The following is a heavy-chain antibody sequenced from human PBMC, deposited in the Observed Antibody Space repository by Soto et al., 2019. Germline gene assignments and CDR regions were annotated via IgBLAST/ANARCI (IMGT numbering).Heavy chain of an antibody. J-gene: IGHJ4*02. V-gene: IGHV3-23*01. D-gene: IGHD3-9*01. CDR2: ISGGGGST. CDR3: AKTETFNGYYNAFGY. CDR1: GFSFAGYA. Sequence: PGGSLRLSCAASGFSFAGYALTWVRLAPGKGLEWVASISGGGGSTYYADSVKGRFSISRDNSNRMVYLQMGSLTAGDTAVYYCAKTETFNGYYNAFGYWGQGTRVTVSS.